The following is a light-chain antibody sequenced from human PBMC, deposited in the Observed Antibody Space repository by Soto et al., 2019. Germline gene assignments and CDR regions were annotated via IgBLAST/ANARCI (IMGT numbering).Light chain of an antibody. Sequence: QTVVTQEPSLTVSPGGTVTLTCGSNSGAVTRGHFPYWFQQKPGQAPMTLIYDTATKHSWTPARFSGSLLGGKAALTLAGAQTDDEADYYCLLSYSGTNWVFGGGTKLTVL. J-gene: IGLJ3*02. V-gene: IGLV7-46*01. CDR3: LLSYSGTNWV. CDR2: DTA. CDR1: SGAVTRGHF.